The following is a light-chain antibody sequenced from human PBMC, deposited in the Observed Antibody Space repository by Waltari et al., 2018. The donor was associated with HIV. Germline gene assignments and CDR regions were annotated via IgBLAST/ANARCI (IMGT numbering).Light chain of an antibody. CDR2: TDY. CDR1: TSNIGTNT. Sequence: QSVLTQPPSASGAPGQSIPISCSGSTSNIGTNTVNWYQQVPGSAPRVLFYTDYQRFTGVPDRFSGSKSGTSASLAINGLQSEDEASYFCATWDDSLNGLVFGTGTWVTVL. J-gene: IGLJ1*01. CDR3: ATWDDSLNGLV. V-gene: IGLV1-44*01.